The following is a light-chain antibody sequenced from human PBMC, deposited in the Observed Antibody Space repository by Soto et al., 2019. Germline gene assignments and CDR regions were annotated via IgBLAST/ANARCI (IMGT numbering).Light chain of an antibody. CDR2: DAS. V-gene: IGKV3D-15*01. CDR3: QEYNTWPWT. Sequence: EIVMTQSPATLSVSPGDGATLSCRASQSVDSNLAWYQQKPGQTPRLLIYDASSRAPGIPDRFSGSGSGTDFALTISRLEPEDFAVYYCQEYNTWPWTFGQGTKVDI. CDR1: QSVDSN. J-gene: IGKJ1*01.